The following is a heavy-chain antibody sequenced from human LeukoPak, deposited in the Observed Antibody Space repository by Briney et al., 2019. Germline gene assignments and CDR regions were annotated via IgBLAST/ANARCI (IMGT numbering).Heavy chain of an antibody. V-gene: IGHV1-69*02. CDR1: GYTFTGYY. Sequence: SVKVSCKASGYTFTGYYMHWVRQAPGQGLEWMGRIIPILGIANYAQKFQGRVTITADKSTSTAYMELSSLRSEDTAVYYCATTPRDIVATEGGYWGQGTLVTVSS. CDR3: ATTPRDIVATEGGY. CDR2: IIPILGIA. J-gene: IGHJ4*02. D-gene: IGHD5-12*01.